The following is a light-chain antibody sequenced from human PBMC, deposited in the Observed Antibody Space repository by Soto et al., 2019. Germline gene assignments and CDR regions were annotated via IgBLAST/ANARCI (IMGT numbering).Light chain of an antibody. V-gene: IGLV1-44*01. J-gene: IGLJ3*02. CDR3: AAWDDNLNVGV. CDR2: SHD. CDR1: SSNIGSNT. Sequence: QSALTQPASVSGSPGQSITISCAGTSSNIGSNTVSWYQQLPGTAPKLLIYSHDQRPSGVPGRFSGSKSGTSASLAISGLQSEDEADYYCAAWDDNLNVGVFGGGTKLTVL.